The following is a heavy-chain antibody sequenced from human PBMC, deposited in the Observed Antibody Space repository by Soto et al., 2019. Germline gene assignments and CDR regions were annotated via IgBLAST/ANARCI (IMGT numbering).Heavy chain of an antibody. Sequence: EVQLLESGGGLVQPGGSLTLSCATSGFTFSSYAMVWVRQAAEKGLEWVASISNNGDTAYYADSLKGRFTIARGNSENTLYLQMNGLRADDTAFYFCAKSRVFIAAIVTLLDSWGQGTQVTISS. V-gene: IGHV3-23*01. CDR1: GFTFSSYA. J-gene: IGHJ4*02. D-gene: IGHD6-25*01. CDR3: AKSRVFIAAIVTLLDS. CDR2: ISNNGDTA.